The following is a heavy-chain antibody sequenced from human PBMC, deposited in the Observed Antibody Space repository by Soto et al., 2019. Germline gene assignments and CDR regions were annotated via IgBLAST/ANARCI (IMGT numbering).Heavy chain of an antibody. V-gene: IGHV3-66*01. Sequence: GGSLRLSCAASGFAVSSNHMSWVRQAPGEGLEWVIYSRDTTYYADSVKGRFTISRDNSKNTLYLQMNSLRVEDTAAYYCARVHYASRDFFDCWGQGTLVTVSS. CDR3: ARVHYASRDFFDC. D-gene: IGHD3-10*01. CDR1: GFAVSSNH. CDR2: IYSRDTT. J-gene: IGHJ4*02.